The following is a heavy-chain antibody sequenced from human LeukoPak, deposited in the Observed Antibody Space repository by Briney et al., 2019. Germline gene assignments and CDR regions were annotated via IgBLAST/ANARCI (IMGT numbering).Heavy chain of an antibody. D-gene: IGHD1-26*01. CDR1: GFTVSSNY. V-gene: IGHV3-66*03. Sequence: GGSLRLSCAASGFTVSSNYMSWARQAPGKGLEWVSVIYSSGNTYYADSVKGRFTISRDNSRNRLNLQMNSLRSEDTAIYYCARGGGYYGIDYWGQGTLVTVSS. CDR2: IYSSGNT. CDR3: ARGGGYYGIDY. J-gene: IGHJ4*02.